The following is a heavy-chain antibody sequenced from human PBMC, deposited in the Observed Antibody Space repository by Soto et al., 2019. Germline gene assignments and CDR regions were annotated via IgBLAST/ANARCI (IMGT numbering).Heavy chain of an antibody. CDR3: ARTVVAATEYYYYMVV. V-gene: IGHV4-39*01. Sequence: FGTPALPRTVSRFSINSNTFYWGWIRPPPGKGLEWIGSIYYSGSTSSTPSLKSRVTISVDTSKNQFSLKLSSVTAADTAVYYCARTVVAATEYYYYMVVWGKGTTVTVSS. J-gene: IGHJ6*03. D-gene: IGHD2-15*01. CDR2: IYYSGST. CDR1: RFSINSNTFY.